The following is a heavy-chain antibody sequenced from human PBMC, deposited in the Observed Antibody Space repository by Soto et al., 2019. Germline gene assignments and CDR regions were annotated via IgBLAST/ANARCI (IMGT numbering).Heavy chain of an antibody. D-gene: IGHD5-18*01. CDR1: GGSISSGDYY. CDR2: IYYSGST. V-gene: IGHV4-30-4*01. J-gene: IGHJ6*02. Sequence: SETLSLTCTVSGGSISSGDYYWSWIRQPPGKGLEWIGYIYYSGSTYYNPSLKSRVTISVDTSKNQFSLKLSSVTAADTAVYYCARDRSHPVDTAMPAYYYYGMDVWGQGTTVTVSS. CDR3: ARDRSHPVDTAMPAYYYYGMDV.